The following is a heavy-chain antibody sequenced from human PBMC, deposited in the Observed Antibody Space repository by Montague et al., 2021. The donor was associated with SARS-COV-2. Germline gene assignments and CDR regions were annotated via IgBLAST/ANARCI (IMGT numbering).Heavy chain of an antibody. J-gene: IGHJ4*02. D-gene: IGHD4/OR15-4a*01. CDR2: IYNGGSSR. CDR3: AKGLGARDLYYLDS. CDR1: GFTFSSYD. Sequence: SLRLSCAASGFTFSSYDMSWVRQTPGKGLEWVALIYNGGSSRYYADSVKGRFTISKDNSKNTLFLQMNSLRADDTAVYYCAKGLGARDLYYLDSWGQGTLVTVSS. V-gene: IGHV3-23*03.